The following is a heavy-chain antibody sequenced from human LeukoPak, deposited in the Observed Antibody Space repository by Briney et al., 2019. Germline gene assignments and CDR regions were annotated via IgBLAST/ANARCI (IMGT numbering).Heavy chain of an antibody. J-gene: IGHJ4*02. Sequence: ASVKVSCKASGYTFISYGISWVRQAPGQGLEWMGWISAYNGNTNYVQKFQGRVTMTTDTSTSTAYMELRSLRSDDTAVYYCARGQTNRLLWVGELLSNINPFDYWGQGTLVTVSS. D-gene: IGHD3-10*01. CDR2: ISAYNGNT. V-gene: IGHV1-18*01. CDR3: ARGQTNRLLWVGELLSNINPFDY. CDR1: GYTFISYG.